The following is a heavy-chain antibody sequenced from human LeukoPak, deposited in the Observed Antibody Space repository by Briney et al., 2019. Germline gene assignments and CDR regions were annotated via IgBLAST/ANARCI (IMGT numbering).Heavy chain of an antibody. D-gene: IGHD2-21*01. Sequence: GGSLRLSCAASGFTFSSYEMNWVRQAPGKGLEWVSYISSSGSTIYYADSVKGRFTISRDNAKNSLYLQMNSLRVEDTAVYYCARVIWHHHMDVWGQGTTVTVSS. CDR2: ISSSGSTI. CDR3: ARVIWHHHMDV. J-gene: IGHJ6*02. V-gene: IGHV3-48*03. CDR1: GFTFSSYE.